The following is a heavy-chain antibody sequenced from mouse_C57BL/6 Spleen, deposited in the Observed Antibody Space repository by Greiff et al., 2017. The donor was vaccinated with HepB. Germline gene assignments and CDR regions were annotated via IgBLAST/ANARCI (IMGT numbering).Heavy chain of an antibody. Sequence: VQLQQSGPGLAKPSQTLSLTCSVTGYSITSDYWNWIRKFPGNKLEYMGYISYSGSTYYNPSLKSRISITRDTSKNQYYLQLNSVTTEDTATYYCARYPDYYGSPWYFDVWGTGTTVTVSS. CDR1: GYSITSDY. CDR2: ISYSGST. D-gene: IGHD1-1*01. CDR3: ARYPDYYGSPWYFDV. J-gene: IGHJ1*03. V-gene: IGHV3-8*01.